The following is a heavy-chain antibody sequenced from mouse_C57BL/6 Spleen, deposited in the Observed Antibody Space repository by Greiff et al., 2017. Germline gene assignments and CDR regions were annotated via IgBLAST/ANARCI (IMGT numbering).Heavy chain of an antibody. J-gene: IGHJ1*03. Sequence: EVKLVESGPELVKPGDSVKISCKASGYSFTGYFMNWVMQSHGKSLEWIGRINPYNGDTFYNQKFKGKATLTVDKSSSTAHMELRRLTSEDSAVYYCARGATEGYFDVWGTGTTVTVSS. CDR3: ARGATEGYFDV. CDR2: INPYNGDT. D-gene: IGHD3-1*01. V-gene: IGHV1-20*01. CDR1: GYSFTGYF.